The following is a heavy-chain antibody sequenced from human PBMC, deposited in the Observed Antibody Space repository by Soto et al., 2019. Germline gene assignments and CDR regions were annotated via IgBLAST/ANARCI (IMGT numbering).Heavy chain of an antibody. Sequence: PSETLSLTCSVSVGSIRSIDYFWTWIRQPPGKGLGWLGFIYHTWNTYYNPSLPSQVTISIDTSKSQFSMKWNSVTAADTAVYYCARVMAAMQSRLDPWGQGTLVTVSS. CDR3: ARVMAAMQSRLDP. D-gene: IGHD2-2*01. V-gene: IGHV4-30-4*01. CDR1: VGSIRSIDYF. CDR2: IYHTWNT. J-gene: IGHJ5*02.